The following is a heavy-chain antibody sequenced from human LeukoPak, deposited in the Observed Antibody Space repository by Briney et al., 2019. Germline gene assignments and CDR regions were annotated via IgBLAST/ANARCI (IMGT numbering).Heavy chain of an antibody. CDR3: ARDGGSSGRYYRWFDP. CDR2: IYHSGSI. CDR1: GGSISSGGYS. V-gene: IGHV4-30-2*01. Sequence: PSQTLSLTCAVSGGSISSGGYSWSWIRQPPGKGLEWIGYIYHSGSIYYNPSLKSRVTISVDTSKNQFSLKLSSVTAADAAVYYCARDGGSSGRYYRWFDPWGQGTLVTVSS. J-gene: IGHJ5*02. D-gene: IGHD6-19*01.